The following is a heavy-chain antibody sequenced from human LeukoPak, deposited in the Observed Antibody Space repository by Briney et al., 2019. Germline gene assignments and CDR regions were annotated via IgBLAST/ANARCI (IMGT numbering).Heavy chain of an antibody. CDR2: INHRGDT. J-gene: IGHJ4*03. CDR3: ARGPTISETGYFDY. D-gene: IGHD1-1*01. CDR1: GFTFSSYA. Sequence: PGGSLRLSCVASGFTFSSYAMSWVRQSPGKGLEWIAEINHRGDTNYNPSVKSRVSISVDTSKNQFSLKVTSLTAADTAVYYCARGPTISETGYFDYWGRGTLVTVSS. V-gene: IGHV4-34*01.